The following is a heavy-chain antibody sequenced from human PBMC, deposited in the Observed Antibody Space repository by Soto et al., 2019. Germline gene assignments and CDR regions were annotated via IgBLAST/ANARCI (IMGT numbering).Heavy chain of an antibody. Sequence: TEALSVSCTVSVGSTNTRTDYWGWIPQPPGQGLEWIGSVYYSGSTHDNPSLQSRVTISVDTSRNQFSLNLISVTAADTAVYFCARQPREAGYGERGLYFDYWGQGTLVTVSS. D-gene: IGHD3-16*01. V-gene: IGHV4-39*01. CDR3: ARQPREAGYGERGLYFDY. J-gene: IGHJ4*02. CDR2: VYYSGST. CDR1: VGSTNTRTDY.